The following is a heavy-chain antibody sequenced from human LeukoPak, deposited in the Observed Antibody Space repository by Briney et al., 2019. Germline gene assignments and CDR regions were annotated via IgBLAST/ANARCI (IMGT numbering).Heavy chain of an antibody. Sequence: SETLSLTCTVSGGSISDNYWSWIRQPPGKGLEWIGYAYYSGHTNYNSSLNIRVTMSLYTSKSQFSLRLSSVTAADTAVYFCARHPFATPFDYWGPGTLVTVSS. D-gene: IGHD2-15*01. CDR1: GGSISDNY. J-gene: IGHJ4*02. CDR3: ARHPFATPFDY. V-gene: IGHV4-59*08. CDR2: AYYSGHT.